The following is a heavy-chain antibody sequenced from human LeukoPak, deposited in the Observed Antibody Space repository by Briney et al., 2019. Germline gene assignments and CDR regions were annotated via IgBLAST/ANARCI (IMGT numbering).Heavy chain of an antibody. CDR3: AREDYGGNSRANYFDY. D-gene: IGHD4-23*01. CDR1: GGTFSSYA. V-gene: IGHV1-69*04. J-gene: IGHJ4*02. CDR2: IIPIFGIA. Sequence: SVKLSCKASGGTFSSYAISWVRQAPGQGLEWMGRIIPIFGIANYAQKFQGRVTITADKSTSTAYMELSSLRSEDTAVYYCAREDYGGNSRANYFDYWGQGTLVTVSS.